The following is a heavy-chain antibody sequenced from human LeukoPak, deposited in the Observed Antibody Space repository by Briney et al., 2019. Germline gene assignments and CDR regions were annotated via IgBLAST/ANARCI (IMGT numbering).Heavy chain of an antibody. CDR2: INHSGST. J-gene: IGHJ6*03. V-gene: IGHV4-34*01. Sequence: SETLSLTCAVYGGSFSGYYWSWIRQPPGKGLEWIGEINHSGSTNYNPSLKSRVTISVDTSKNQFSLKLSSVTAADTAVYYCARQGRYGYSSSWYVVRYYYYMDVWGKGTTVTISS. CDR1: GGSFSGYY. D-gene: IGHD6-13*01. CDR3: ARQGRYGYSSSWYVVRYYYYMDV.